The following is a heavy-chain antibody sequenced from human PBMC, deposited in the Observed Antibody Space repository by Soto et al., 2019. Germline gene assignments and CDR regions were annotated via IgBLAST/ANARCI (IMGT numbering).Heavy chain of an antibody. D-gene: IGHD6-13*01. CDR1: GFTFSSYS. J-gene: IGHJ4*02. Sequence: PGGSLRLSCAASGFTFSSYSMNWVRQAPGKGLEWVSSISSSSSYIYYADSVKGRFTISRDNAKNSLYLQMNSLRAEDTAGYYCARPDQQQLVSAFDYWGQGTLVTVSS. CDR2: ISSSSSYI. V-gene: IGHV3-21*01. CDR3: ARPDQQQLVSAFDY.